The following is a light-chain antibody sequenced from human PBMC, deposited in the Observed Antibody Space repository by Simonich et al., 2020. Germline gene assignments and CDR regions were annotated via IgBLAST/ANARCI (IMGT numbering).Light chain of an antibody. V-gene: IGKV3-20*01. Sequence: EIVLTQSPGTLSLSPGERATLPCRASQSVSSSYLARYQQKPGQAPRRLIYGASSRATGIPYRFSGSGSGTDFTLTISRLEPEDFAVYYCQQYGSSPRTFGQGTKVEIK. CDR2: GAS. J-gene: IGKJ1*01. CDR3: QQYGSSPRT. CDR1: QSVSSSY.